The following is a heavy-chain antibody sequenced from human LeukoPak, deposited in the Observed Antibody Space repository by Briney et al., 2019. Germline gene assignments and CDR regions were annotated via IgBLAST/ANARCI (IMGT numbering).Heavy chain of an antibody. CDR1: GFTFSDYF. Sequence: GGSLRLSCAASGFTFSDYFMSWIRQAPGKGLKWLSHISSSGTGYYTDSVKGRATISRDNAKNSLYLQMNSLRAEDTAVYYCASFLLSSGYFDYWGQGTLVTVSS. J-gene: IGHJ4*02. D-gene: IGHD3-22*01. CDR3: ASFLLSSGYFDY. V-gene: IGHV3-11*04. CDR2: ISSSGTG.